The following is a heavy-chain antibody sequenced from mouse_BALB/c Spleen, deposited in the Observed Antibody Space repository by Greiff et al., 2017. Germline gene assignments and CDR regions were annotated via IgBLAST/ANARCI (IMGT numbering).Heavy chain of an antibody. V-gene: IGHV5-6-4*01. CDR1: GFTFSSYT. Sequence: KLVESGGGLVKPGGSLKLSCAASGFTFSSYTMSWVRQTPEKRLEWVATISSGGSYTYYPDSVKGRFTISRDNAKNTLYLQMSSLKSEDTAMYYCTRDELYAMDYWGQGTSVTVSS. CDR3: TRDELYAMDY. J-gene: IGHJ4*01. CDR2: ISSGGSYT.